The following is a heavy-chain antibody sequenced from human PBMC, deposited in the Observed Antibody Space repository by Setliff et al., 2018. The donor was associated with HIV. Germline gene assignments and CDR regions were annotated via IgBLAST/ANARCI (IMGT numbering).Heavy chain of an antibody. V-gene: IGHV1-24*01. D-gene: IGHD2-2*03. Sequence: ASVKVSCKISGYTLTELSIHWVRQAPGKGLEWMANFDPEDGETFYAQKFQGRLTMTEDTSTDTAYMELSSLRSEDTAIYYCARDPYGYCTTTTCYVPGYWGQGTLVTVSS. CDR3: ARDPYGYCTTTTCYVPGY. J-gene: IGHJ4*02. CDR1: GYTLTELS. CDR2: FDPEDGET.